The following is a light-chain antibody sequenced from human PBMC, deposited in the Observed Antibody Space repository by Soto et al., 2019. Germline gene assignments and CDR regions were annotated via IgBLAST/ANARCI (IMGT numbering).Light chain of an antibody. CDR1: QSVSSN. V-gene: IGKV3-15*01. J-gene: IGKJ1*01. Sequence: EIVMTQSPGTLSVTPGERATRSCRASQSVSSNLAWYQQKPGQAPRLLIYGASTRATGIPARFSGSGSGTEFTLTISSLQSEDFAVYYCQQYNNWPRTFGQGTKVDIK. CDR2: GAS. CDR3: QQYNNWPRT.